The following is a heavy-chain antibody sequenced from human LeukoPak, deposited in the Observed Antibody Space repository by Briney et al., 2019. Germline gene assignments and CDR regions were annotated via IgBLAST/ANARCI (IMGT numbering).Heavy chain of an antibody. Sequence: PSETLSLTCTVSGGSISSYYWSWIRQPPGKGLEWIGYIYYSGSTNYNPSLKSRVTISVDTSKNQFSLKLSSVTAADTAVYFCARDASPAAYNGNWFDPWGQGTLVTVSS. CDR1: GGSISSYY. CDR3: ARDASPAAYNGNWFDP. CDR2: IYYSGST. J-gene: IGHJ5*02. D-gene: IGHD3-10*01. V-gene: IGHV4-59*01.